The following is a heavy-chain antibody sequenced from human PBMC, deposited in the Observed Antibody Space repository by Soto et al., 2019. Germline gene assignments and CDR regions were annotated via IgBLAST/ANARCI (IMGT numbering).Heavy chain of an antibody. V-gene: IGHV3-30*03. CDR1: GFTFSSHG. Sequence: QVQLVESGGGVVQPEKSLRLSCAASGFTFSSHGMHWVRQAPGKGLEWVAVISFDGTNKYYADSVKGRFTISRDNSKNTLYLQMNSLRAEDTAVYYCAYRVTHGTYGAPYFQHWGQGTLVSVT. D-gene: IGHD1-26*01. CDR3: AYRVTHGTYGAPYFQH. J-gene: IGHJ1*01. CDR2: ISFDGTNK.